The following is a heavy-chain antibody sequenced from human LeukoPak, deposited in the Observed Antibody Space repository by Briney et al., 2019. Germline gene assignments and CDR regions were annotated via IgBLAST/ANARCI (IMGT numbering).Heavy chain of an antibody. J-gene: IGHJ4*02. Sequence: PGGSLRLSCAASGFTFSSHGMSWVRQAPGKGLEWVSTISGSGDNTYYADSVKGRFTISRDNSKNTLYLQMNSLRAEDTAVYYCAKDFPYYYDTSGYYQDSWGQGTLVTVSS. D-gene: IGHD3-22*01. CDR2: ISGSGDNT. CDR3: AKDFPYYYDTSGYYQDS. V-gene: IGHV3-23*01. CDR1: GFTFSSHG.